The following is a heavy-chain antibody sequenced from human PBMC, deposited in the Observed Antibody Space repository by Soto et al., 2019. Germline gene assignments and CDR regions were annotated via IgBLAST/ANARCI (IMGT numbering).Heavy chain of an antibody. D-gene: IGHD2-2*01. J-gene: IGHJ4*02. CDR3: VSKDGESSDY. CDR1: GGTFGSYA. Sequence: QVQLVQSGAEVKRPGSSVRVSCKASGGTFGSYALSWVRQAPGGGLDWMGGTIPIFGTANYEQKFQGRLTITADESTTTAYMELSSLRSDVTAVYYCVSKDGESSDYWGQGTLVTVSS. CDR2: TIPIFGTA. V-gene: IGHV1-69*01.